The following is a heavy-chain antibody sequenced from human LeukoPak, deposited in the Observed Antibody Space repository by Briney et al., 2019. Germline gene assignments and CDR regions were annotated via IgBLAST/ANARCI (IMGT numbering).Heavy chain of an antibody. Sequence: GASVKVSCKASGYTFTSYYMHWVRQAPGQGLEWMGIINPSGGSTSYAQKFQGRVTMTRDTSTSTVYMELNSLRAEDTAVYYCAKHKENYGDSCLDDYWGQGTLVTVSS. CDR1: GYTFTSYY. J-gene: IGHJ4*02. V-gene: IGHV1-46*01. CDR2: INPSGGST. D-gene: IGHD4-17*01. CDR3: AKHKENYGDSCLDDY.